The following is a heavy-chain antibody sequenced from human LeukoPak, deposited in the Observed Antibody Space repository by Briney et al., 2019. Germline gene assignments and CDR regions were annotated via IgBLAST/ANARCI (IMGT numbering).Heavy chain of an antibody. V-gene: IGHV1-24*01. Sequence: ALVKVSCKVSGYTLTELSMHWVRQAPGKGLEWMGGFDPEDGETIYAQKFQGRVTMTEDTSTDTAYMELSSLRSEDTAVYYCATAGRSSSWFVFDYWGQGTLVTVSS. J-gene: IGHJ4*02. D-gene: IGHD6-13*01. CDR3: ATAGRSSSWFVFDY. CDR1: GYTLTELS. CDR2: FDPEDGET.